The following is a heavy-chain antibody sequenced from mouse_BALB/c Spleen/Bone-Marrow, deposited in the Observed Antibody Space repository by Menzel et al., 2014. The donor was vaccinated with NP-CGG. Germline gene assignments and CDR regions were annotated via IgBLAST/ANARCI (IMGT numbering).Heavy chain of an antibody. Sequence: VQLQQSGPELVKPGASVKISCKASGYSFTGYFMNWVKQSHGKSLEWIGRINPYNGDTFYNQKFKGKATLTVDKSSSTAHIELLSLSSEASAFYYCGRSDGYDDWFAYWGQGTLVTVSA. V-gene: IGHV1-37*01. CDR2: INPYNGDT. J-gene: IGHJ3*01. CDR1: GYSFTGYF. CDR3: GRSDGYDDWFAY. D-gene: IGHD2-2*01.